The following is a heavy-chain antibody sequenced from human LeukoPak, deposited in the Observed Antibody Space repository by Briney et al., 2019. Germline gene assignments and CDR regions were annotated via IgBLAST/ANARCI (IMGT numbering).Heavy chain of an antibody. CDR3: ARAEYCSSTSCSLDWFDP. CDR1: GGSFSGYY. D-gene: IGHD2-2*01. CDR2: INHSGST. J-gene: IGHJ5*02. V-gene: IGHV4-34*01. Sequence: SETLSLTCAVYGGSFSGYYWSWIRQPPGKGLERIGEINHSGSTNYNPSLKSRVTISVDSSKNQFSLKLSSVTAADTAVYYCARAEYCSSTSCSLDWFDPWGQGTLVTVSS.